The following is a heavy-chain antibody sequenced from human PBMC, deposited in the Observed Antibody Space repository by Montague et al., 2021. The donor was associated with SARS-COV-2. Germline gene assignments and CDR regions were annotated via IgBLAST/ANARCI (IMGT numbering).Heavy chain of an antibody. V-gene: IGHV3-33*01. CDR1: GFTFSSYG. CDR2: IWYDGSNK. D-gene: IGHD5-24*01. J-gene: IGHJ4*02. Sequence: SLRLSCAASGFTFSSYGMHWVRQAPGKGLEWVAVIWYDGSNKYYADSVKGRFTISRDNSKNTLYLQMNSLRAEDTAVYYCARVFPRWLQFDPYFDYWGQGTLVTVSS. CDR3: ARVFPRWLQFDPYFDY.